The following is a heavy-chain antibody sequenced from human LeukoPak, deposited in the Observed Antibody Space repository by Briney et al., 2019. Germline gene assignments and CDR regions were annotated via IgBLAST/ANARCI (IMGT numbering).Heavy chain of an antibody. V-gene: IGHV3-30*02. D-gene: IGHD3-22*01. CDR3: AKDQYYYDSSGYPSS. CDR2: IRYDGTNK. J-gene: IGHJ4*02. CDR1: GFTFRSYG. Sequence: GGSLRLSCAASGFTFRSYGMHWVRQAPGKGLERVAIIRYDGTNKYYADSVKGRFTISRDNSKNTLYLQMNSLRAEDTAVYYCAKDQYYYDSSGYPSSWGQGTLVTVSS.